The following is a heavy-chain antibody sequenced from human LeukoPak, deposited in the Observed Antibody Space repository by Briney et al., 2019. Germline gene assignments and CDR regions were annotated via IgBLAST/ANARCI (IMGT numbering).Heavy chain of an antibody. CDR1: GGSISSSTDY. J-gene: IGHJ5*02. CDR2: IYYSGST. V-gene: IGHV4-39*01. CDR3: AGLIRPGWFDP. D-gene: IGHD1-14*01. Sequence: TSETLSLTCTVSGGSISSSTDYWGWIRQPPGKGLEWIANIYYSGSTYYNPSLKSRVTISVDTSKNQFSLKLSSVTAADTAVYYCAGLIRPGWFDPWGQGTLVTVSS.